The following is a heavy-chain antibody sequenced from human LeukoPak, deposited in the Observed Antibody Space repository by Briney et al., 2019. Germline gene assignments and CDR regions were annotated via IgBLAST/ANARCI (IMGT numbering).Heavy chain of an antibody. CDR1: GYTFTSYG. CDR3: ARMMGYCSSTSCYESYNNWFDP. D-gene: IGHD2-2*01. Sequence: ASVKVSCKASGYTFTSYGISWVRQAPEQGLEWMGWISAYNGNTNYAQKLQGRVTMTTDTSTSTAYMELRSLRSDDTAVYYCARMMGYCSSTSCYESYNNWFDPWGQGTLVTVSS. V-gene: IGHV1-18*01. CDR2: ISAYNGNT. J-gene: IGHJ5*02.